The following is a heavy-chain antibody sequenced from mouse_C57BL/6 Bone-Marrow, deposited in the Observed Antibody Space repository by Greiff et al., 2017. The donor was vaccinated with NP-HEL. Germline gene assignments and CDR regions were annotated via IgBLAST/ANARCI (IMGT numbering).Heavy chain of an antibody. V-gene: IGHV7-3*01. CDR2: IRNKANGYTT. D-gene: IGHD2-3*01. CDR3: ASSDDGYYPYWYFDV. J-gene: IGHJ1*03. CDR1: GFTFTDYY. Sequence: EVMLVESGGGLVQPGGSLSLSCAASGFTFTDYYMSWVRQPPGKALEWLGFIRNKANGYTTESSASVKGRFTISIDNYQSILYLQMNALRAEDSATYYCASSDDGYYPYWYFDVWGTGTTVTVSS.